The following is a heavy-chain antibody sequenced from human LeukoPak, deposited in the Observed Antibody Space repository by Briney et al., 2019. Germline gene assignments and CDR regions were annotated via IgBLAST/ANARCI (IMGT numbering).Heavy chain of an antibody. V-gene: IGHV4-34*01. CDR2: INHSGST. CDR3: ARSLSTSSNDDAFDI. CDR1: GGSFSGYY. D-gene: IGHD2-2*01. J-gene: IGHJ3*02. Sequence: PSETLSLTCAVYGGSFSGYYWSWTRQPPGKGLEWIGEINHSGSTNYNSSLKSRVTMSVDTSKNQFSLKLSSVTAADTAVYYCARSLSTSSNDDAFDIWGQGTMVTVSS.